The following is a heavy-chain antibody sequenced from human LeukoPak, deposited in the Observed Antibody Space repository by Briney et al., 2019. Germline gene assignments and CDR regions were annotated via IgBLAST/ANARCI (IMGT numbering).Heavy chain of an antibody. V-gene: IGHV1-69*13. CDR1: GYTFTGYY. CDR3: ARDFISPTSITPS. Sequence: SVKVSCKASGYTFTGYYMHWVRQAPGQGLEWMGGIIPIFGTANYAQKFQGRVTITADESTSTAYMELSSLRSEDTAVYYCARDFISPTSITPSWGQGTLVTVSS. D-gene: IGHD3-10*01. J-gene: IGHJ4*02. CDR2: IIPIFGTA.